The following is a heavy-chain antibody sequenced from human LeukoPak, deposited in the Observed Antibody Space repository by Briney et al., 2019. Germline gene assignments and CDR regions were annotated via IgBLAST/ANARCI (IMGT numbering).Heavy chain of an antibody. D-gene: IGHD5-12*01. V-gene: IGHV3-74*01. CDR3: VRDYAVDRVAH. CDR1: GFAFSTCW. J-gene: IGHJ4*02. Sequence: PGGSLRLSCAASGFAFSTCWMHWVRQAPGKGLVWVLRITTEVPDTGYADSVKGRFTISRDDAKNTLYLQMNSLRAEDTAVYYCVRDYAVDRVAHWGQGTLVTVSS. CDR2: ITTEVPDT.